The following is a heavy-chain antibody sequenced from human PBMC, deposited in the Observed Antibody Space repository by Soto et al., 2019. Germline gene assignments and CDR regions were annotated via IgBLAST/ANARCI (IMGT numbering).Heavy chain of an antibody. D-gene: IGHD6-19*01. CDR1: GGSISSYY. V-gene: IGHV4-59*01. J-gene: IGHJ4*02. Sequence: PSETLSLTCTVSGGSISSYYWSWIRQPPGKGLEWIGYIYYSGSTNYNPSLKSRVTISVDTSKNQFSLKLSSVTAADTAVYYCARDKLSSGWSNWGQGTLVTVS. CDR2: IYYSGST. CDR3: ARDKLSSGWSN.